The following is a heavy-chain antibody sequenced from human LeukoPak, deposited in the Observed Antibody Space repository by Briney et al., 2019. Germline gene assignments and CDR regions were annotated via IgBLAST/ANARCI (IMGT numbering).Heavy chain of an antibody. CDR2: ISGSGGST. J-gene: IGHJ5*02. Sequence: PGGSLRLSCAASGFTFSSYGMSWVRQAPGKGLEWVSAISGSGGSTYYADSVKGRFTISRDNSKNTLYLRMNSLRAEDTAVYYCAKGLGIAAAGKVDWFDPWGQGTLVTVSS. CDR3: AKGLGIAAAGKVDWFDP. D-gene: IGHD6-13*01. V-gene: IGHV3-23*01. CDR1: GFTFSSYG.